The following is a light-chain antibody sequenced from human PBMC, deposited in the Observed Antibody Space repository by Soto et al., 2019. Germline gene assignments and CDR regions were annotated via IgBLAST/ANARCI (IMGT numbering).Light chain of an antibody. V-gene: IGLV1-44*01. J-gene: IGLJ2*01. CDR1: SSNIGSHT. Sequence: QSVLTQPPSASGTPGQTIALPCSGGSSNIGSHTVNWYQQLPGTAPRLLIYSNTQRPSGVPDRFSGSKSGTSSSLAISGLQSEYEGDYYCAAWDDSLNGVVFGGGTQLTVL. CDR2: SNT. CDR3: AAWDDSLNGVV.